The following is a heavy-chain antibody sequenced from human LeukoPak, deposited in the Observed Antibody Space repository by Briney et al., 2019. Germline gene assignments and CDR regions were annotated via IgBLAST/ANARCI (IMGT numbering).Heavy chain of an antibody. CDR2: IYYSGST. CDR1: GGSISSYY. V-gene: IGHV4-59*06. J-gene: IGHJ3*02. Sequence: SETLSLTCTVSGGSISSYYWSWIRQPPGKGLEWIGYIYYSGSTYYNPSLKSRVTISVDTSKNQFSLKLSSVTAADTAVYYCARGGDLSQSSFDIWGQGTMVTVSS. D-gene: IGHD3-10*01. CDR3: ARGGDLSQSSFDI.